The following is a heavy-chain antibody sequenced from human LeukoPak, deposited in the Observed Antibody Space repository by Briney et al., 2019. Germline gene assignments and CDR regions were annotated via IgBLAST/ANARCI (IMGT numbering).Heavy chain of an antibody. D-gene: IGHD4-11*01. CDR1: GFTFSSYS. CDR2: VSSRSNYI. Sequence: GGSLRLSCAASGFTFSSYSFNWVRQAPGKGLEWVSSVSSRSNYIYYADSVKGRFTISRDSAKNSLYLQMNSLRAEDTAVYYCARDPGSILHFDYWGLGTLVAVSS. CDR3: ARDPGSILHFDY. V-gene: IGHV3-21*01. J-gene: IGHJ4*02.